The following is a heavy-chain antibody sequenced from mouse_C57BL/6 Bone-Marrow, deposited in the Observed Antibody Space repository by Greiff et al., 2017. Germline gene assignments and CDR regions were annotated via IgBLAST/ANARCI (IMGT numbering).Heavy chain of an antibody. CDR2: INPYNGGT. V-gene: IGHV1-19*01. CDR3: AAPGGDYFDY. CDR1: GYTFTDYY. Sequence: EVQLQQSGPVLVKPGASVKMSCKASGYTFTDYYMNWVKQSHGQSLEWIGVINPYNGGTSYNQKFKGKATLTVDKSSSTAYRELNSRTSEDSAVYFCAAPGGDYFDYWGQGTTLTVSS. J-gene: IGHJ2*01. D-gene: IGHD3-1*01.